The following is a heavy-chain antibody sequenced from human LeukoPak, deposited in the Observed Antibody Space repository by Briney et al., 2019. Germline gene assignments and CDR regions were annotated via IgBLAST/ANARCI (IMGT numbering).Heavy chain of an antibody. V-gene: IGHV3-30*02. CDR2: IRYDGSNK. CDR3: AKVEDYYDSSGYYYGYMDV. D-gene: IGHD3-22*01. J-gene: IGHJ6*03. Sequence: GGSLRLSCAASGFTFSSYGMHWVRQAPGKGLEWVAFIRYDGSNKYYADSVKGRFTISRDNSKNTLYLQMNSLRAEDTAVYYCAKVEDYYDSSGYYYGYMDVWGKGTTVTISS. CDR1: GFTFSSYG.